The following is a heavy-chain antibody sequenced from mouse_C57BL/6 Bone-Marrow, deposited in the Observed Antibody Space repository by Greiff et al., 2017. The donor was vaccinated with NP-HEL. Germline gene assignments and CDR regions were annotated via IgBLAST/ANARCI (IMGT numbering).Heavy chain of an antibody. Sequence: QVQLQQSGAELVKPGASVKISCTASGYAFSSYWMNWVKERPGKGLEWIGQIYPGDGDTKYNGKFKGKATLTADKSSSTAYMQVSSLTSEDAAVYVCARGDYGSSRFGYAMDYWGQGTSVTVSS. D-gene: IGHD1-1*01. CDR2: IYPGDGDT. J-gene: IGHJ4*01. CDR3: ARGDYGSSRFGYAMDY. V-gene: IGHV1-80*01. CDR1: GYAFSSYW.